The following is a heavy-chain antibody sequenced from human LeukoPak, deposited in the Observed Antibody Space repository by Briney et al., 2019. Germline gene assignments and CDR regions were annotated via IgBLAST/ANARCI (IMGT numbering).Heavy chain of an antibody. Sequence: PGGSLRLSCAASGFTVSSNYMNWVRQAPETGLEWVSVIYSGGSTYYADSVKGRFTISRDNSKNTLYFQMNSMRAEDTAVYYCAHSREQLLDAFDSWGQGTMVTVSS. J-gene: IGHJ3*02. CDR3: AHSREQLLDAFDS. CDR2: IYSGGST. CDR1: GFTVSSNY. D-gene: IGHD2-2*01. V-gene: IGHV3-66*01.